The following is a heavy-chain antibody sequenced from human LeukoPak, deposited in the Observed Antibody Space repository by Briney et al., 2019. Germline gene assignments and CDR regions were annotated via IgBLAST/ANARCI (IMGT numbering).Heavy chain of an antibody. CDR3: ASSNYALGDAFDI. CDR2: INHSGST. D-gene: IGHD4-11*01. CDR1: GGSFSGYY. V-gene: IGHV4-34*01. J-gene: IGHJ3*02. Sequence: SETLSLTCAVYGGSFSGYYWSWIRQPPGKGLEWIGEINHSGSTNYNPSLKSRVTISVDTSKNQFSLKLSSVTAADTAVYYCASSNYALGDAFDIWGQGTMVTVSS.